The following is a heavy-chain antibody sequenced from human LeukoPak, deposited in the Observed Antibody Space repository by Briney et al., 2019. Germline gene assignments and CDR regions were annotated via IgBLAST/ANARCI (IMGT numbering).Heavy chain of an antibody. CDR3: ARGSHPVTGTLGGYFDP. V-gene: IGHV4-38-2*02. CDR1: SYSINSNYY. Sequence: SETLSLTCSVSSYSINSNYYWGWIRQSPGKGLEWIGSIYHTGSTYYNPSLKSRVTISLDASNKQFSLRLSSVTAADTAVYYCARGSHPVTGTLGGYFDPWGQGTLVTVSS. D-gene: IGHD6-19*01. J-gene: IGHJ4*02. CDR2: IYHTGST.